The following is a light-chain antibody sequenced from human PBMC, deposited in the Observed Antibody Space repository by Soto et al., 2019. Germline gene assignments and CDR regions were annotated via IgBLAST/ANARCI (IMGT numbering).Light chain of an antibody. V-gene: IGKV2-28*01. CDR2: VGS. Sequence: DIVMTQSPLSLPVTPGEPASISCRSSQSLLHSNGYNYLDWYLQKPGQSPQLLFYVGSNRASGAPDTIRRTGQGDSSTLKISSMDAEDGGADSCMQAVQTPWAFGQGTKVDIK. J-gene: IGKJ1*01. CDR1: QSLLHSNGYNY. CDR3: MQAVQTPWA.